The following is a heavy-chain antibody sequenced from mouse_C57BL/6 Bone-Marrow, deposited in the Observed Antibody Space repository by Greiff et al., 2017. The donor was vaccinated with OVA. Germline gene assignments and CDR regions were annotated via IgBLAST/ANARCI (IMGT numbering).Heavy chain of an antibody. CDR1: GYTFTSYW. J-gene: IGHJ3*01. V-gene: IGHV1-69*01. D-gene: IGHD3-3*01. CDR2: IDPSDSYT. Sequence: VQLQQPGAELVMPGASVKLSCKASGYTFTSYWMHWVKQRPGQGLEWIGEIDPSDSYTNYNQKFKGKSTLTVDKSSSTAYMQLSSLTSEDSAVYYGAGTRTLFAYWGQGTLVTVAA. CDR3: AGTRTLFAY.